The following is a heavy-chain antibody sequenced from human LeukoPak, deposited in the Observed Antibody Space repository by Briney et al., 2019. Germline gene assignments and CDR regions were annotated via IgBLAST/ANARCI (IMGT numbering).Heavy chain of an antibody. CDR1: GFTFSSYA. CDR3: ARRPAADYYYGMDV. CDR2: ISYDGSNK. Sequence: PGGSLRLSCAASGFTFSSYAMHWVRQAPGKGLEWVAVISYDGSNKYYADSVKGRFTISRDNSKNTLYLQMNSLRAEDTAVYYCARRPAADYYYGMDVWGQGTTVTVS. J-gene: IGHJ6*02. V-gene: IGHV3-30-3*01. D-gene: IGHD2-2*01.